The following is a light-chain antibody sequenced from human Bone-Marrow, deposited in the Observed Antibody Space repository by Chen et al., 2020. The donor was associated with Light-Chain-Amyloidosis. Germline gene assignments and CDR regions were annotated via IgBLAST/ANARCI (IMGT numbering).Light chain of an antibody. CDR3: QSADSSGTYEVI. Sequence: SYELTQPPSVSVSPGQTARITCSGDDLPTKYAYWYQQKPGQAPLLVIHRDTERPSGISERLSGASSGTTATLTTSGVQAEDEADYHCQSADSSGTYEVIFGGGTKLTVL. V-gene: IGLV3-25*03. CDR1: DLPTKY. CDR2: RDT. J-gene: IGLJ2*01.